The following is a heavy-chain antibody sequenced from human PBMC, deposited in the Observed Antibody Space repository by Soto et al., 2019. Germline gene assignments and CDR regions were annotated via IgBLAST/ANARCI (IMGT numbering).Heavy chain of an antibody. CDR1: GFTFSSYG. D-gene: IGHD3-22*01. Sequence: PGGSLRLSCAASGFTFSSYGMHWVRPAPGKGLEWVAVIWYDGSNKYYADSVKDRFTISRDDSKNTLYLQMNSLRAEDTAVYYCARDYDSSGYPRYYFDYWGQGTLVTVSS. J-gene: IGHJ4*02. V-gene: IGHV3-33*01. CDR2: IWYDGSNK. CDR3: ARDYDSSGYPRYYFDY.